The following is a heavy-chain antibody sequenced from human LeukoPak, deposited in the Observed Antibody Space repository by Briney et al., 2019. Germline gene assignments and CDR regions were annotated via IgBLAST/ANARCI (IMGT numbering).Heavy chain of an antibody. D-gene: IGHD3-10*01. CDR2: IYYSGST. Sequence: NPSETLSLTCTVSGGSISSSSYYWGWIRQPPGKGLEWIGSIYYSGSTYYNPSLKSRVTISVDTSKNQFSLKLSSVTAADTAVYYCARHETLIWFGGHGFDPWGQGTLVTVSS. CDR3: ARHETLIWFGGHGFDP. CDR1: GGSISSSSYY. J-gene: IGHJ5*02. V-gene: IGHV4-39*01.